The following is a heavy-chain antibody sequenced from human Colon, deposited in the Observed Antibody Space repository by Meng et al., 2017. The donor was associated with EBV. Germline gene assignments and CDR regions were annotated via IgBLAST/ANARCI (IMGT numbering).Heavy chain of an antibody. Sequence: QLKLGGSGLGLVKPSETLALTFTVSGGPISRTGTCGGWIRQPPGKGLEWIGSQCHADDTYYNPSLMGRVTISVDTSKNQVSLKLTSVTAADTSIYYCARHTFSGNPGGIDSWGQGILVTVSS. J-gene: IGHJ4*02. V-gene: IGHV4-39*01. CDR1: GGPISRTGTC. CDR2: QCHADDT. CDR3: ARHTFSGNPGGIDS. D-gene: IGHD4-23*01.